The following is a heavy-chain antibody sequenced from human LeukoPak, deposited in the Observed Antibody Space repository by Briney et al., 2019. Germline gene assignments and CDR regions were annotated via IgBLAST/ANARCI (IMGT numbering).Heavy chain of an antibody. CDR2: ISWNSGNI. V-gene: IGHV3-9*01. J-gene: IGHJ4*02. D-gene: IGHD3-9*01. CDR1: GFTFDDYA. Sequence: GRSLRLSCAASGFTFDDYAMHWVRQAPGKGLEWVSGISWNSGNIGYADSVKGRFTISRDNAKNSLYLQMNSLRAEDTALYYCACYDILTGHSRWGQGTLVTVSS. CDR3: ACYDILTGHSR.